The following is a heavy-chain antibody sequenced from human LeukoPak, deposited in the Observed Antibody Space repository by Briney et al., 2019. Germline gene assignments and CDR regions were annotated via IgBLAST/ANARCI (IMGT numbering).Heavy chain of an antibody. D-gene: IGHD6-19*01. J-gene: IGHJ4*02. CDR3: ARDSVMAGDFDY. CDR2: ISAYNGNT. V-gene: IGHV1-18*01. Sequence: ASVKVSCEASGYTFTSYGISWVRQAPGQGLEWMGWISAYNGNTNYAQKLQGRVTMTTDTSTSTAYMELRSLRSDDTAVYYCARDSVMAGDFDYWGQGTLVTVSS. CDR1: GYTFTSYG.